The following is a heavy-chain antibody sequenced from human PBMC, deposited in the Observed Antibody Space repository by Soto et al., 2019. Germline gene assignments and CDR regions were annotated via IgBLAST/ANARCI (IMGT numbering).Heavy chain of an antibody. CDR2: IKQDGSEK. Sequence: PGGSLRLSCAASGFTFSNYWMSWLRQAPGKGLEWVASIKQDGSEKHYVDSVKGRFTISRDNSKNSLYLQMNSLRVEDTAVYYCAMYGPERQPQWVFDYWGQGTPVTVSS. D-gene: IGHD2-8*01. CDR1: GFTFSNYW. J-gene: IGHJ4*02. V-gene: IGHV3-7*03. CDR3: AMYGPERQPQWVFDY.